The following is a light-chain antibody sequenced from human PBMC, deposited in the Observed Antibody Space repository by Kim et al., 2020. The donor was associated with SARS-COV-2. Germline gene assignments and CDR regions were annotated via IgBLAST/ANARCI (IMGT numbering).Light chain of an antibody. CDR1: KLGDKY. CDR2: QDS. V-gene: IGLV3-1*01. Sequence: SYELTQPPSVSVSPGQTASITCSGDKLGDKYACWYQQKPGQSLVLVIYQDSKRPSGIPGRFSGSNSGNTATLTISGTQAMDEADYYCQAWDSSTAVVFGTGTKVTVL. CDR3: QAWDSSTAVV. J-gene: IGLJ1*01.